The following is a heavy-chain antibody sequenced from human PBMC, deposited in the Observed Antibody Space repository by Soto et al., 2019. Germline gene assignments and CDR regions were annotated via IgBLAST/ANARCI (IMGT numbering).Heavy chain of an antibody. V-gene: IGHV3-23*01. D-gene: IGHD5-18*01. CDR2: ISGSGGNT. J-gene: IGHJ4*02. CDR1: GFTFSSYA. Sequence: EVQLLESGGGLVQPGGSLRLSCAASGFTFSSYAMSWVRQAPGKGLEWVSAISGSGGNTYYADSVKGRFTISRDNSKNTLYLQMNSLRAEDTAVYYCAKVETAMVIRPCFDYWGQGTLVTVSS. CDR3: AKVETAMVIRPCFDY.